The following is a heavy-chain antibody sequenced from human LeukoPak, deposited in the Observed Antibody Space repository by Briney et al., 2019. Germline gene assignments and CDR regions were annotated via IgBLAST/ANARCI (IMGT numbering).Heavy chain of an antibody. V-gene: IGHV4-4*02. J-gene: IGHJ3*02. CDR1: GGSISSSNW. Sequence: SGTLSLTCAVSGGSISSSNWWSWVRQPPGKGLEWIGEIYHSGSTNYNPSLKSRVTISVDKSKNQFSLKLSSVTAADTAVYYCAREGRPAAAGMGDAFDIWGQGTMVTVSS. CDR2: IYHSGST. D-gene: IGHD6-13*01. CDR3: AREGRPAAAGMGDAFDI.